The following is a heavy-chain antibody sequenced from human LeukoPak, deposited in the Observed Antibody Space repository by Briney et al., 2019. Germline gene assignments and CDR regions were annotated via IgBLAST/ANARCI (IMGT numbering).Heavy chain of an antibody. CDR1: GYTFTGYY. J-gene: IGHJ5*02. CDR2: INPNSGGT. D-gene: IGHD6-19*01. V-gene: IGHV1-2*02. CDR3: ARRIGVAAGGWYRPYWLDP. Sequence: GASVKVSCKASGYTFTGYYMHWVRQAPGQGLEWMGWINPNSGGTNYAQKFQGRVTMTRDTSISTAYVELSRLRSDDTAVYYCARRIGVAAGGWYRPYWLDPWGQGTLVTVSS.